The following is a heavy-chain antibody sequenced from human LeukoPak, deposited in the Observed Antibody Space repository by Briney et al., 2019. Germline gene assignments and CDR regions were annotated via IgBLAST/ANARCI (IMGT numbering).Heavy chain of an antibody. CDR1: GFTFSSYW. J-gene: IGHJ4*02. Sequence: GGSLRLSCAASGFTFSSYWMSWVRQAPGKGLEWVANIKQDGSEKYYVDSVKGRFTISRDNAKNSLYLQMNSLRAEDTAVYYCARDIAAAGTAHWYFDYWGQGTLVTVSS. CDR2: IKQDGSEK. D-gene: IGHD6-13*01. CDR3: ARDIAAAGTAHWYFDY. V-gene: IGHV3-7*01.